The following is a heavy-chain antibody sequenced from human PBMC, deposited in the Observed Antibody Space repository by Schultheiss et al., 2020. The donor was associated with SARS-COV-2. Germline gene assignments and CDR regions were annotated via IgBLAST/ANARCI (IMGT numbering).Heavy chain of an antibody. Sequence: ASVKVSCKASGYTFIGYYMHWVRQAPGQGLEWMGWINPNSGGTNYAQKFQGRVTMTWDTSISTAYMELSRLRSDDTAVYYCARFVGYNSNWFDPWGQGTLVTVSS. D-gene: IGHD5-24*01. CDR3: ARFVGYNSNWFDP. CDR1: GYTFIGYY. CDR2: INPNSGGT. J-gene: IGHJ5*02. V-gene: IGHV1-2*02.